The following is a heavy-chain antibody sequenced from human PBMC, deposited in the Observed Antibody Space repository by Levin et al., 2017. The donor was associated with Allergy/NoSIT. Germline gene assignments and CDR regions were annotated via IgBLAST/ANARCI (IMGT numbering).Heavy chain of an antibody. Sequence: GGSLRLSFAAXXXXXXVEATRADRQADGKGLEWVSAISGRGGSTYYADSVKGRFTISRDNSKNTLYLQMNSLRAEDTAVYYCAKEREIIAVAGSDFDYWGQGTLVTVSS. CDR3: AKEREIIAVAGSDFDY. J-gene: IGHJ4*02. CDR1: XXXXXVEA. D-gene: IGHD6-19*01. CDR2: ISGRGGST. V-gene: IGHV3-23*01.